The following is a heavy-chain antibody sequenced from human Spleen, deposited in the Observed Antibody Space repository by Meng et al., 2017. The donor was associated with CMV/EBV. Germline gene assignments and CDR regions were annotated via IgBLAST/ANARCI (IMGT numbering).Heavy chain of an antibody. Sequence: ASVKVSCKASGYTFSRYGISWVRQAPGQGLEWLGWVGGCDGDTNYAPELQGRVTMTTDTSTNTVYMELRRLRSDDTAVYYCARGVIRGVIENWFDPWGQGTLVTVSS. V-gene: IGHV1-18*01. CDR3: ARGVIRGVIENWFDP. J-gene: IGHJ5*02. D-gene: IGHD3-10*01. CDR2: VGGCDGDT. CDR1: GYTFSRYG.